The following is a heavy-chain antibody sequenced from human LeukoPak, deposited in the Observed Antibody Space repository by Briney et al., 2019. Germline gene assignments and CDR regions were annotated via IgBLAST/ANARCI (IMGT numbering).Heavy chain of an antibody. CDR1: GGSISSYY. D-gene: IGHD6-13*01. J-gene: IGHJ4*02. V-gene: IGHV4-59*08. CDR3: ARHELEGIAATDY. Sequence: SETLSLTCTVSGGSISSYYWSWIRQPPGKGLEWIGYIYYSGSTNYNPSLKSRVTISVDTSKNQFSLKLSSVTAADTAVYYCARHELEGIAATDYWGQGTLVTVSS. CDR2: IYYSGST.